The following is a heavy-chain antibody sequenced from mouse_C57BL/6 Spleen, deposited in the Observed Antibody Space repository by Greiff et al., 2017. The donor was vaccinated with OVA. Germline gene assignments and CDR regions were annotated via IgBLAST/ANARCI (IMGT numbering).Heavy chain of an antibody. CDR1: GFSFNTYA. CDR2: IRSKSNNYAT. V-gene: IGHV10-1*01. J-gene: IGHJ4*01. Sequence: EVMLVESGGGLVQPKGSLKLSCAASGFSFNTYAMNWVRQAPGKGLEWVARIRSKSNNYATYYADSVKDRFTISRDDSESMLYLQMNNLKTEDTAMYYCVRHGDDGYYGGAMDYWGQGTSVTVSS. D-gene: IGHD2-3*01. CDR3: VRHGDDGYYGGAMDY.